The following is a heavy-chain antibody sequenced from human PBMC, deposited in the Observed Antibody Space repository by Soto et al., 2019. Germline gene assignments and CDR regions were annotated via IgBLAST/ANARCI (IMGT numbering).Heavy chain of an antibody. Sequence: SETLSLTCTVSGGSVSSGSYYWSWIRQPPGKGLEWIGYIYYSGSTNYNPSLKSRVTISVDTSKNQFSLKLSSVTAADTAVYYCARENYYDSSGPRRAFDYWGQGTLVTVYS. CDR3: ARENYYDSSGPRRAFDY. CDR2: IYYSGST. CDR1: GGSVSSGSYY. D-gene: IGHD3-22*01. V-gene: IGHV4-61*01. J-gene: IGHJ4*02.